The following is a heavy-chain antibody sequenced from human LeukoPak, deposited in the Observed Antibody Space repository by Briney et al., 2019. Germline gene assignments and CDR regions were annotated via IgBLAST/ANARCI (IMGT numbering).Heavy chain of an antibody. J-gene: IGHJ3*02. V-gene: IGHV5-51*01. CDR2: IYPGDSDT. CDR3: SVQDIVVVATATRVFDI. Sequence: GESLKISCTGSAYIFTSYWIAWVLQMPGKGLEWMGIIYPGDSDTRYSPSFQGQVTISADKSISTAYLQWNNLKGSHTAIYYCSVQDIVVVATATRVFDIWGQGTMVTVSS. D-gene: IGHD2-15*01. CDR1: AYIFTSYW.